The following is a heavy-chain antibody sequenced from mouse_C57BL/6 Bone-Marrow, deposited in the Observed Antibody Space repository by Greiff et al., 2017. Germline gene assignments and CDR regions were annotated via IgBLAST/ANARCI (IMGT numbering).Heavy chain of an antibody. V-gene: IGHV1-55*01. J-gene: IGHJ3*01. CDR3: ARSEGYGYDEGPFAY. D-gene: IGHD2-2*01. Sequence: QVQLKQSGAELVKPGASVKMSCKASGYTFTSYWITWVKQRPGQGLEWIGDIYPGSGSTNYNEKFKSKATLTVDTSSSTAYMQLSSLTSEDSAVYYCARSEGYGYDEGPFAYWGQGTLVTVSA. CDR1: GYTFTSYW. CDR2: IYPGSGST.